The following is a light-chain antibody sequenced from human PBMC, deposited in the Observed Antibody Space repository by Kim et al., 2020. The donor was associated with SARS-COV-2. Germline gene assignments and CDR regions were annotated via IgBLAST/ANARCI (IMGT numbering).Light chain of an antibody. CDR2: EDN. V-gene: IGLV6-57*03. J-gene: IGLJ3*02. CDR1: SGSIASNF. Sequence: LTQPHSVSESPGKTVTISCTRSSGSIASNFVQWYQQRPGSAPTTVIYEDNQRPSGVSDRFSGSIDSSSNTASLTISGLKTEDEADYYCQSYDKSNWVFGGGTQLTVL. CDR3: QSYDKSNWV.